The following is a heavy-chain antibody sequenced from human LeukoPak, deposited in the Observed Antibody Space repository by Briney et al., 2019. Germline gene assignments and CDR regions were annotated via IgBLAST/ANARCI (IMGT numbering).Heavy chain of an antibody. V-gene: IGHV3-20*04. D-gene: IGHD3-22*01. CDR3: ARVMGIYDSSAEVFDY. J-gene: IGHJ4*02. CDR2: INWNGGST. Sequence: AGGSPRLSCAAPGFTFDDFGMSWGRHAPGKGVEGGSGINWNGGSTGYADSVKGRFTISRDNAKNSLYLQMNGLRTEDTALYYCARVMGIYDSSAEVFDYWGQGTLVTVSS. CDR1: GFTFDDFG.